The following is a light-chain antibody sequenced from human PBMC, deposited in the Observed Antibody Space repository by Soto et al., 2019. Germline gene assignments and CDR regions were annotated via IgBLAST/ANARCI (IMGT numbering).Light chain of an antibody. J-gene: IGLJ1*01. CDR3: SSYAGSDIYV. CDR2: EVS. Sequence: QSALTQPPSASGSPGQSVTISCTGTSSDVGGYNYVSWYQQHPGKAPKLMIYEVSKRPSGVPDRFSGSKSGNMACLTVSGLQAEDEADYYCSSYAGSDIYVFGTGTKVTVL. V-gene: IGLV2-8*01. CDR1: SSDVGGYNY.